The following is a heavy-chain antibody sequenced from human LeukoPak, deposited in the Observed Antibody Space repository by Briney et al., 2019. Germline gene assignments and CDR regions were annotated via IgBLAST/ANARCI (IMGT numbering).Heavy chain of an antibody. CDR2: INPMGGST. J-gene: IGHJ4*02. Sequence: ASVKVSCKASGYTFSSYYMHWVRQAPGQELEWMGIINPMGGSTSYAQKFQGRVTMTRDTSTSTVYMELSSLRSEDTAVYYCARAGGEYCSSTTCYNDYWGQGTLVTVSS. D-gene: IGHD2-2*02. CDR3: ARAGGEYCSSTTCYNDY. V-gene: IGHV1-46*01. CDR1: GYTFSSYY.